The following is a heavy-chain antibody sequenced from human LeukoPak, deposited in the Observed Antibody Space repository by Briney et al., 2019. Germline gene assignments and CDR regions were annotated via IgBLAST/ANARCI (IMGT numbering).Heavy chain of an antibody. D-gene: IGHD2-2*01. CDR2: IYYSGST. Sequence: SETLSLTCTVSGGSISSSSYYWGWIRQPPGKGLEWIGYIYYSGSTNYNPSLKSRVTISVDTSKNQFSLKLSSVTAADTAVYYCARARYCSSTSCYPFDYWGQGTLVTVSS. J-gene: IGHJ4*02. V-gene: IGHV4-61*05. CDR1: GGSISSSSYY. CDR3: ARARYCSSTSCYPFDY.